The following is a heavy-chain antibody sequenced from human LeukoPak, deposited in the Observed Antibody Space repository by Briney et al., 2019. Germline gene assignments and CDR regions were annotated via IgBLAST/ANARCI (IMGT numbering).Heavy chain of an antibody. CDR3: ARSKDSGSYLHFDY. D-gene: IGHD1-26*01. V-gene: IGHV1-8*01. J-gene: IGHJ4*02. Sequence: ASVKVSCKASGYTFTSYDINWVRQATGQGLEWMGWMNPNSGNIGYAQKFQGRVTMTRNTSISTAYMELSSLRSEDTAVYYCARSKDSGSYLHFDYWGQGTLVTVSS. CDR1: GYTFTSYD. CDR2: MNPNSGNI.